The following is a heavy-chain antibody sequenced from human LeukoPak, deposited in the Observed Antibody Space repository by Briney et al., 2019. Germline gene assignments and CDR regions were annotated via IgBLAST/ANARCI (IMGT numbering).Heavy chain of an antibody. CDR1: GYTFIGYY. J-gene: IGHJ2*01. CDR3: ARVSPGWLQDYWYLDL. Sequence: GASVKVSCKASGYTFIGYYLHWVRQAPGQGLEWMGWINSNSGGAKYAQKFQGRVTMTRDTSISTAYMELSRLKSDDTAVYYCARVSPGWLQDYWYLDLWGRGTLVTVSS. CDR2: INSNSGGA. V-gene: IGHV1-2*02. D-gene: IGHD5-24*01.